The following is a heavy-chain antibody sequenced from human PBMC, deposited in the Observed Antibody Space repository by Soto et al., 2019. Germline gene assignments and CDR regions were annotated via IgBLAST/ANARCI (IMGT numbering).Heavy chain of an antibody. J-gene: IGHJ6*03. CDR3: ASGPYGSGSYPLPYYYYYYMDV. V-gene: IGHV3-23*01. CDR1: GFTFTCYA. D-gene: IGHD3-10*01. CDR2: ISGSGGST. Sequence: GGSLRLSCAASGFTFTCYAMSWVRHAPGQGLEWVSAISGSGGSTYYADSVKGRFTISRDNSKNTLYLQMNSLRAEDTAVYYCASGPYGSGSYPLPYYYYYYMDVWGKGTTVTVS.